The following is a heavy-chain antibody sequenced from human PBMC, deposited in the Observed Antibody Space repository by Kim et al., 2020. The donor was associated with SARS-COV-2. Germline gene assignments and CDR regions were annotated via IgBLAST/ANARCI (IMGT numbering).Heavy chain of an antibody. Sequence: GGSLRLSCAASGFTFSSYAMSWVRQAPGKGLEWVSAISGSRGSTYYADSVKGRFTISRDNSKNTLYLQMNSLRAEDTAVYYCAKGRGYYDSNEIDYWGQGTLVTVSS. CDR2: ISGSRGST. CDR1: GFTFSSYA. J-gene: IGHJ4*02. CDR3: AKGRGYYDSNEIDY. V-gene: IGHV3-23*01. D-gene: IGHD3-22*01.